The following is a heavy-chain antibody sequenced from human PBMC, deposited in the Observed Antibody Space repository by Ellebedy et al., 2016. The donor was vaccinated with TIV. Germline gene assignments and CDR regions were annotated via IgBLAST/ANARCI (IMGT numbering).Heavy chain of an antibody. CDR3: ARGRPGSGAFDI. V-gene: IGHV4-34*01. J-gene: IGHJ3*02. CDR2: INHSGST. D-gene: IGHD3-10*01. Sequence: SETLSLXXAVYGGSFSGYYWSWIRQPPGKGLEWIGEINHSGSTNYNPSLKSRVTISVDTSKNQFSLKLSSVTAADTAVYYCARGRPGSGAFDIWGQGTMVTVSS. CDR1: GGSFSGYY.